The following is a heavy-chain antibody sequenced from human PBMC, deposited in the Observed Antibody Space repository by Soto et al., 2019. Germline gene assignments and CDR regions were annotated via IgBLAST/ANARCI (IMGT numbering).Heavy chain of an antibody. V-gene: IGHV4-39*07. Sequence: PSETLSLTCTVSSGSISSTIYSWDWIRQPPGKGLEWIGSIFYSGSTYYNPSLKSRVTISVDTSKNQFSLKLSSVTAADTAVYYCARESGYTMNLDYWGQGTLVTVPS. J-gene: IGHJ4*02. CDR3: ARESGYTMNLDY. CDR2: IFYSGST. D-gene: IGHD3-22*01. CDR1: SGSISSTIYS.